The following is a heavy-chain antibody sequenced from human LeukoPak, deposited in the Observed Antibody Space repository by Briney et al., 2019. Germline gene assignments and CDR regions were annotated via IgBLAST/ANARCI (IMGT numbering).Heavy chain of an antibody. CDR2: IYPGDSDT. CDR1: ACSSISYW. D-gene: IGHD3-3*01. V-gene: IGHV5-51*01. CDR3: ARLAGVDGKTHFDY. J-gene: IGHJ4*02. Sequence: ESLLISCWAAACSSISYWIGCLRQMPGNRREGMGIIYPGDSDTRYSSSFPGQVSISADNSIGTAYLQWSSVKGSDTGMYYCARLAGVDGKTHFDYWGQGTLVTVSS.